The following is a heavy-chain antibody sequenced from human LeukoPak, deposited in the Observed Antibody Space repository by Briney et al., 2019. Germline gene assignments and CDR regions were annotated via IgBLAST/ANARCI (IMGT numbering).Heavy chain of an antibody. CDR1: GYSISSDYY. V-gene: IGHV4-38-2*02. J-gene: IGHJ4*02. Sequence: SETLSLTCTVSGYSISSDYYWGWIRQPPGKGLEWIGFIYHSGSTYYNPSLKSRVTISVDTSKNQFSLKLSSVTAADAAVYYCARGSEWFGKFDFWGLGTLVTVS. D-gene: IGHD3-10*01. CDR3: ARGSEWFGKFDF. CDR2: IYHSGST.